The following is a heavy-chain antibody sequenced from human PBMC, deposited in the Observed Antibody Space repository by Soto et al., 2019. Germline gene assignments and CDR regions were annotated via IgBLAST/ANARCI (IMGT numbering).Heavy chain of an antibody. CDR3: ARVVISIVVWFDP. Sequence: SETLSLTCTVSGGSISSGDYYWSWIRQPPGKGLEWIGYISYSGSTYYNPSLKSRVTISVDTSKNQFSLKLSSVTAADTAVYYCARVVISIVVWFDPWGQGTLVTVSS. D-gene: IGHD1-26*01. CDR2: ISYSGST. CDR1: GGSISSGDYY. V-gene: IGHV4-30-4*01. J-gene: IGHJ5*02.